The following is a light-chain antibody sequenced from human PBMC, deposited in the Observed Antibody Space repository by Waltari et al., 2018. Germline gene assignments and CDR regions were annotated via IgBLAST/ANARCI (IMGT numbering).Light chain of an antibody. CDR1: SSDVGGYHY. V-gene: IGLV2-14*03. Sequence: QSALTQPASVSGSPGQSITISCTGTSSDVGGYHYVSWYQPHPGKAPKLMTYDVSNRPSGVSNRFSGSKSGSTASLTISGLQAEDEADYYCSSYTSSSTLVFGGGTKLTVL. CDR3: SSYTSSSTLV. CDR2: DVS. J-gene: IGLJ3*02.